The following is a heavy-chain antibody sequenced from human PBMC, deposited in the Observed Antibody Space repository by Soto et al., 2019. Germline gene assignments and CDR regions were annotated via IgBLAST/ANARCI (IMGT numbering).Heavy chain of an antibody. J-gene: IGHJ6*03. Sequence: ASVKVSCKASGYTFTSYAMHWVRQAPGQRLEWMGWINADNGNTNYSQKLQGRVTITRDTSTSTAYMELRSLRSDDTAVYYCARDKGYSSGWYDYYMDVWGKGTTVTVSS. D-gene: IGHD6-19*01. V-gene: IGHV1-3*01. CDR3: ARDKGYSSGWYDYYMDV. CDR2: INADNGNT. CDR1: GYTFTSYA.